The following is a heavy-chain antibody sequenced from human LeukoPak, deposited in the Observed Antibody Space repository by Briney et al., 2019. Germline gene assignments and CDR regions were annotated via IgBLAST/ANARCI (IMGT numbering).Heavy chain of an antibody. Sequence: PSETLSLTCTVSGGSISSYYWSWIRQPAGKGLEWSGRIYTSGSTNYNPSLKSRVTMSVDTSKNQFSLKLSSVTAADTAVYYCARDHYYGSGSPAFDIWGQGTMVTVSS. V-gene: IGHV4-4*07. CDR3: ARDHYYGSGSPAFDI. CDR2: IYTSGST. CDR1: GGSISSYY. D-gene: IGHD3-10*01. J-gene: IGHJ3*02.